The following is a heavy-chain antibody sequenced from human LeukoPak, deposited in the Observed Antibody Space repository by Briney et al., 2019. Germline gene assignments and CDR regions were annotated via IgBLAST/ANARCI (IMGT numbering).Heavy chain of an antibody. D-gene: IGHD2-2*01. CDR3: ARGGIRYCSSTSCPAQYYGVDV. V-gene: IGHV3-7*03. CDR1: GFIFSSYW. Sequence: GGSLRLSCAASGFIFSSYWMSWVRQAPGKGLKWVANIKEDGSEKYYVDSVKGRFTISRDNAKNSLYLQTNSLRAEDTALYFQARGGIRYCSSTSCPAQYYGVDVWGKGTTVTVSS. CDR2: IKEDGSEK. J-gene: IGHJ6*04.